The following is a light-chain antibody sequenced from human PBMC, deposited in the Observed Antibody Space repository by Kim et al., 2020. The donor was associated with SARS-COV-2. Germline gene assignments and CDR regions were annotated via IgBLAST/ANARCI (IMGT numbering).Light chain of an antibody. CDR2: AAS. J-gene: IGKJ1*01. CDR1: QSITSY. Sequence: ASVGDRVTITCRASQSITSYLNWYQQRPGKAPKLLIYAASSLQSGVPSRFSGSGSGTDFTLTISSLQPEDFATYYCQQSYSTPRTFGQGTKVDIK. V-gene: IGKV1-39*01. CDR3: QQSYSTPRT.